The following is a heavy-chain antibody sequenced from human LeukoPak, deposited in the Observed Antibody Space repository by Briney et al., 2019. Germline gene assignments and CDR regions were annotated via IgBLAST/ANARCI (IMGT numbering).Heavy chain of an antibody. CDR3: ARPYDSNRDHSGYGY. J-gene: IGHJ4*02. Sequence: GGSLRLSCAPSGFTFSNYWMSWVRQAPGKGLEWVANINQDGSEEYYVDSVRGRFTISRDNAKNSLYLQMNSLRAEDTAVYYCARPYDSNRDHSGYGYWGRGTLVTVSS. D-gene: IGHD5-12*01. V-gene: IGHV3-7*02. CDR2: INQDGSEE. CDR1: GFTFSNYW.